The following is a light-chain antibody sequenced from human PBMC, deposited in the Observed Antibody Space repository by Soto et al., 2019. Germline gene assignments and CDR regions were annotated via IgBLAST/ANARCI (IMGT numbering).Light chain of an antibody. V-gene: IGLV2-23*02. CDR3: CSYAGTSTWV. CDR2: EVS. Sequence: LTQPASVSGSPGQSITISCTGASSDVGSYTLVSWYQQHPGKAPKVMIYEVSKRPSGISNRFSGSKSGNTASRTISGLQAEDEADYYCCSYAGTSTWVFGGGTKVTVL. J-gene: IGLJ3*02. CDR1: SSDVGSYTL.